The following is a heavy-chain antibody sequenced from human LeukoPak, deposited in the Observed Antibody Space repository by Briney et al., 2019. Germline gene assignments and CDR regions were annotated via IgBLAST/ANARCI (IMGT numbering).Heavy chain of an antibody. CDR2: IYHSGRT. D-gene: IGHD6-13*01. J-gene: IGHJ6*03. V-gene: IGHV4-34*01. CDR3: ARGFPSYSSSWYRIYYYYYYYMDV. Sequence: SETLSLTCAVYGGSFSGYYWSWIRQPPGKGLEWIGSIYHSGRTHYNPSLKSRVIISVDTSKNYFSLKLSSVTAADTAMYYCARGFPSYSSSWYRIYYYYYYYMDVWGKGTTVTISS. CDR1: GGSFSGYY.